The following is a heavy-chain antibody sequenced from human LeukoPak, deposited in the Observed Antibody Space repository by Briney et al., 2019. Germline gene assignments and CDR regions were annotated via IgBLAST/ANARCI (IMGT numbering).Heavy chain of an antibody. V-gene: IGHV1-46*01. Sequence: ASVKVSCKASGYTVTKSYIHWVRQAPGQRLEWMGLINPGGDNTNYAQNFQGRVTMTSDTSARTVYMELSSLRSEDTAIYYCARIRDGYNDAYDIWGQGTVVTVPS. CDR2: INPGGDNT. J-gene: IGHJ3*02. D-gene: IGHD5-24*01. CDR3: ARIRDGYNDAYDI. CDR1: GYTVTKSY.